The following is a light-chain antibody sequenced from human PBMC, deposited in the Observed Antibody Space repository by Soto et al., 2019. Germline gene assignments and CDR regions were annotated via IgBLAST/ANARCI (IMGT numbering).Light chain of an antibody. V-gene: IGKV3-15*01. CDR1: QSISSD. CDR2: GAS. Sequence: EIVMTQSPATLSVSPGERATLSCRASQSISSDLAWYQQKAGQAPRLLIYGASTRATGVPARFSGSGSGTEFTLTISSLQSEDFAVYYCQQYNKWPPLTFGGGTKGEIK. CDR3: QQYNKWPPLT. J-gene: IGKJ4*01.